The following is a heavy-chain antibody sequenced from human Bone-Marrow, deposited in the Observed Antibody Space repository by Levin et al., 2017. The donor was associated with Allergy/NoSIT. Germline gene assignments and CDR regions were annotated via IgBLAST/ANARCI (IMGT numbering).Heavy chain of an antibody. J-gene: IGHJ4*02. CDR1: GGSIRSSSYY. D-gene: IGHD4-17*01. V-gene: IGHV4-39*01. Sequence: SETLSLTCTVSGGSIRSSSYYWGWIRQPPGKGLEWIGSMYSSGSTYYNPSLKSRATISVDTSKNQFSLRLSSVTAADTAVYYCARHLNDYGDYVFLYWGQGTLVTVSS. CDR2: MYSSGST. CDR3: ARHLNDYGDYVFLY.